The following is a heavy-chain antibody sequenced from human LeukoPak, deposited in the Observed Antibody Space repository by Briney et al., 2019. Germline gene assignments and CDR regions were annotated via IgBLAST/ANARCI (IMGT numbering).Heavy chain of an antibody. CDR3: ARVDYYDSSGEPVY. CDR1: EYTFTGYY. CDR2: INPNSGGT. J-gene: IGHJ4*02. V-gene: IGHV1-2*02. Sequence: GASVKVSCKASEYTFTGYYMHWVRQAPGQGVEWMGWINPNSGGTHYAPKFQGRVTMTRDTSTSTVYMELSSLRSEDTAVYYCARVDYYDSSGEPVYWGQGTLVTVSS. D-gene: IGHD3-22*01.